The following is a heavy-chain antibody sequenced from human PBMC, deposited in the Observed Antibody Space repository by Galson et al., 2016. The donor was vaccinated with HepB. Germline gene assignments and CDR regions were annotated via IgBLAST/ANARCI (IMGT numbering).Heavy chain of an antibody. CDR3: TRGRESSDDFWSAIMDWYYDH. D-gene: IGHD3-3*01. Sequence: SLRLSCAASGFTFNSFAMHWVRQAPGKGPEWVALISHDGYKKYFADSVQGRCVISRDNSENTLTLQMDSLTTADTAVYYCTRGRESSDDFWSAIMDWYYDHWGRGTLVTVSS. V-gene: IGHV3-30*09. J-gene: IGHJ2*01. CDR1: GFTFNSFA. CDR2: ISHDGYKK.